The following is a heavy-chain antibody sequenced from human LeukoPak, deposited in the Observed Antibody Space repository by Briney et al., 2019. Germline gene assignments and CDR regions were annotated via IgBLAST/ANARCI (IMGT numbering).Heavy chain of an antibody. J-gene: IGHJ5*02. CDR1: GFTFSSYW. V-gene: IGHV3-7*03. CDR3: AKVGDP. Sequence: GGSLRLSCAASGFTFSSYWMNWARQAPGKGLEWVASINHNGNVNYYVDSVKGRFTISRDNAKNSLYLQMNSLRAEDTAVYYCAKVGDPWGQGTLVTVSS. CDR2: INHNGNVN. D-gene: IGHD3-3*01.